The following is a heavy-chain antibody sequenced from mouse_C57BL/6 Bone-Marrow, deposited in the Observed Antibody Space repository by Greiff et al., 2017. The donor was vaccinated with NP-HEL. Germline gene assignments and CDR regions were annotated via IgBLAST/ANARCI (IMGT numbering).Heavy chain of an antibody. CDR1: GYAFSSSW. CDR2: IYPGDGDT. Sequence: VQLQQSGPELVKPGASVKISCKASGYAFSSSWMNWVKQRPGKGLEWIGRIYPGDGDTNYNGKFKGQATLTADKSSSTAYMQLSSLTSEDSAVYFCARGIHYGSSEFFLLGPHYFDYWGQVTTLTVAS. D-gene: IGHD1-1*01. CDR3: ARGIHYGSSEFFLLGPHYFDY. J-gene: IGHJ2*01. V-gene: IGHV1-82*01.